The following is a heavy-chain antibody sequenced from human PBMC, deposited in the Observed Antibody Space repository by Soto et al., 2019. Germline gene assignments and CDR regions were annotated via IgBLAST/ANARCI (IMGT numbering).Heavy chain of an antibody. D-gene: IGHD5-12*01. J-gene: IGHJ4*02. V-gene: IGHV4-59*01. CDR2: IYRSGTT. CDR1: GDSINTYY. CDR3: ARVQMATIYFDY. Sequence: SETLSLTCTVSGDSINTYYWSWIRQPPGKGLEWIGHIYRSGTTRYNPSVESRVTISVDTSKNQFSLELSSVTAADTAVYYCARVQMATIYFDYWGQGILVTVSS.